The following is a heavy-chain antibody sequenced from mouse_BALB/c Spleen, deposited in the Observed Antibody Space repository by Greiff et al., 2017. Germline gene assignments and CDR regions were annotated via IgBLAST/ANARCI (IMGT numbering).Heavy chain of an antibody. Sequence: VQLQQSGPELVKPGASVKISCKASGYAFSSSWMNWVKQRPGQGLEWIGRIYPGDGDTNYNGKFKGKATLTEDKSSSTAYMQLSSLTSVDSAVYFCASEGSYDGYYYFDYWGQGTTLTVSS. J-gene: IGHJ2*01. CDR1: GYAFSSSW. V-gene: IGHV1-82*01. CDR2: IYPGDGDT. CDR3: ASEGSYDGYYYFDY. D-gene: IGHD2-3*01.